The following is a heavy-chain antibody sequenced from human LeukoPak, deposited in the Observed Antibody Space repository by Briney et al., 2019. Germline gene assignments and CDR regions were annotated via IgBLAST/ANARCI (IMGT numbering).Heavy chain of an antibody. D-gene: IGHD2-2*02. CDR1: GDSFTSYY. V-gene: IGHV1-46*01. CDR2: INPSGGST. Sequence: GASVKVSCKASGDSFTSYYMHWVRQAPGQGLEWMGIINPSGGSTSYAQKFQGRVTMTRDMSTSTVYMELSNLRSEDTAVYYCARVGAVTPIPIDYWGQGTLVTVSS. CDR3: ARVGAVTPIPIDY. J-gene: IGHJ4*02.